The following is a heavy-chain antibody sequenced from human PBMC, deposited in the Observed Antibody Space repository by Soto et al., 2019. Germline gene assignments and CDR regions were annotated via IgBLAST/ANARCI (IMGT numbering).Heavy chain of an antibody. Sequence: PSETLSLTCAVYGGSFSGYYWSWVRQPPGKGLEWIGEINHSGSTNYNPSLKSRVTISVDTSKNQFSLKLSSVTAADTAVYYCARDSPDYDILTPPRTPQWFDPWGQGTLVTVSS. CDR1: GGSFSGYY. CDR3: ARDSPDYDILTPPRTPQWFDP. CDR2: INHSGST. D-gene: IGHD3-9*01. J-gene: IGHJ5*02. V-gene: IGHV4-34*01.